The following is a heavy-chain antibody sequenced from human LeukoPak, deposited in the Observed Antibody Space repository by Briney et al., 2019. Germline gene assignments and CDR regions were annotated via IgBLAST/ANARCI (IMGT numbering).Heavy chain of an antibody. J-gene: IGHJ4*02. D-gene: IGHD3-16*01. CDR3: ARVLHGGYYFDY. V-gene: IGHV3-74*01. Sequence: GGSLRLSCTASGFSFSGHWMHWARQLPGKGLVWVSRISPTGSTTSYADSVKGRFTVSRDNAKNTLYLQVNNLRAEDTAVYYCARVLHGGYYFDYWGQGTLVTVSS. CDR1: GFSFSGHW. CDR2: ISPTGSTT.